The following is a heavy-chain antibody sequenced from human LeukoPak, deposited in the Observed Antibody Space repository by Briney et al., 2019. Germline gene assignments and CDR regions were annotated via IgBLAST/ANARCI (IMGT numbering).Heavy chain of an antibody. Sequence: ASVKVSFKASGYTFTAYYIHWVRQAPGLGLEWMGWINPNTGGTNYAQKSKGRVTMTRDTSISTAYMGLSRLRSDDTAVYYCARGREEVVHYWGQGTLVTVSS. CDR3: ARGREEVVHY. CDR2: INPNTGGT. D-gene: IGHD6-6*01. V-gene: IGHV1-2*02. CDR1: GYTFTAYY. J-gene: IGHJ4*02.